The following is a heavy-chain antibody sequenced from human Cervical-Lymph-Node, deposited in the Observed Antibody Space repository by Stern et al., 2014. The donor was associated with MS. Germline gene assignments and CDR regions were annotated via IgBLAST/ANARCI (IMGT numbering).Heavy chain of an antibody. V-gene: IGHV1-69*01. CDR2: IIPLFGAA. D-gene: IGHD2-21*02. CDR1: GDTFSDHS. J-gene: IGHJ5*01. CDR3: ARGAYCGGDCYWGWFDS. Sequence: QVQLLQPGAEVKRPGSSVTVSCKSSGDTFSDHSISWVRRAPGHGLEWVGGIIPLFGAADYAQMVQGRVSITADESTTTAYMELSSLRSEDTAMYYCARGAYCGGDCYWGWFDSWGQGTLVTVSS.